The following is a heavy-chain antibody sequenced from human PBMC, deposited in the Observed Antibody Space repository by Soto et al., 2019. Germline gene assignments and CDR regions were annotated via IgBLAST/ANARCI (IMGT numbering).Heavy chain of an antibody. V-gene: IGHV1-69*13. D-gene: IGHD3-10*01. CDR2: IIPIFGTA. CDR3: ARGDYYGSGSRRPDYYYYGMDV. J-gene: IGHJ6*02. Sequence: ASVKVSCKASGGTFSSYAISWVRQAPGQGLEWMGGIIPIFGTANYAQKFQGRVTITADESTSTAYMELSSLRSEDTAVYYCARGDYYGSGSRRPDYYYYGMDVWGQGTTVTVSS. CDR1: GGTFSSYA.